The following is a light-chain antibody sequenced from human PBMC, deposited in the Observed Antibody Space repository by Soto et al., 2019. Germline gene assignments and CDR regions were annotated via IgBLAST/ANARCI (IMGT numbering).Light chain of an antibody. CDR1: SYNIRAGCE. CDR3: QSYDSSLSASYV. CDR2: GNT. J-gene: IGLJ1*01. Sequence: QSVLTQPPSVSGAPGQRVTISCTGCSYNIRAGCEVHWYQHLPGKAPKLLIYGNTNRPSGVPDRFSGSKSGTSASLAITGLQAEDEADYYCQSYDSSLSASYVFGGGTKLTVL. V-gene: IGLV1-40*01.